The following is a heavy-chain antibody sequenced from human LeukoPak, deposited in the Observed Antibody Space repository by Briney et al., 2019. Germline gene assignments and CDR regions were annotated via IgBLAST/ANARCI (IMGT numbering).Heavy chain of an antibody. V-gene: IGHV3-21*01. CDR1: GFTFSSYS. Sequence: GGSLRLSCAASGFTFSSYSMNWVRQPPGKGLEWVSSISSSSSYIYYTDSVKGRFTISRENAKNSLYLQMNSLRAEDTAVYYCAKMKTGPLIWYFDYWGQGTLVTVSS. CDR2: ISSSSSYI. J-gene: IGHJ4*02. CDR3: AKMKTGPLIWYFDY. D-gene: IGHD3-10*01.